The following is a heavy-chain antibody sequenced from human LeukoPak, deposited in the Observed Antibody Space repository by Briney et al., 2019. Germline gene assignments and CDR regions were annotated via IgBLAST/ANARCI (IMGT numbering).Heavy chain of an antibody. CDR2: IYYSGST. CDR1: GGSISSSGYY. D-gene: IGHD3-9*01. V-gene: IGHV4-39*07. J-gene: IGHJ4*02. Sequence: PSETLSLTCTVSGGSISSSGYYWGWIRQPPGKGLEWIGSIYYSGSTYYNPSLKSRVTISVDTSKNQFSLKLSSVTAADTAVYYCARDMYYDILTGYYNQEVSFDYWGQGTLVTVSS. CDR3: ARDMYYDILTGYYNQEVSFDY.